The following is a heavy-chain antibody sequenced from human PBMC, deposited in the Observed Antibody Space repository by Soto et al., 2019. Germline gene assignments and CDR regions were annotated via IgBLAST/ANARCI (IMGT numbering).Heavy chain of an antibody. CDR1: GLTFSDYY. CDR3: VRTASSYAIDI. Sequence: GGSLRLSCAASGLTFSDYYMDWVRQAPGKGLEWVARIRKKVNSDSTEYAASVKGRFSISRDDSKNSLYLQMDSLKSEDTAVYYCVRTASSYAIDIWGQGTMVTVSS. CDR2: IRKKVNSDST. J-gene: IGHJ3*02. D-gene: IGHD2-21*02. V-gene: IGHV3-72*01.